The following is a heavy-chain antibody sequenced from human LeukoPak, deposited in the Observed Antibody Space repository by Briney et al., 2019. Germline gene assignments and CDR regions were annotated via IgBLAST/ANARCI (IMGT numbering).Heavy chain of an antibody. CDR2: INSDGSNT. J-gene: IGHJ4*02. D-gene: IGHD5-12*01. V-gene: IGHV3-74*03. CDR3: ARGGYSGSYFDY. Sequence: PGGSLRLSYAASGFTFSSYWMHWVRQAPGKGLVWVSRINSDGSNTAYADSVKGRFTISRDNAKNTLYLQMNSLSAEDTAVYYCARGGYSGSYFDYWGQGTLVTVSS. CDR1: GFTFSSYW.